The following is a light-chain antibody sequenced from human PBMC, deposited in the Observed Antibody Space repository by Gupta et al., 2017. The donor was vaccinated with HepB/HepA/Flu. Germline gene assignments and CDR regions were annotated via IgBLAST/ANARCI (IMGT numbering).Light chain of an antibody. CDR1: QTINKN. CDR3: QQSYTFPRT. Sequence: DIQMTQSPSSLSASIGDRVTITCRASQTINKNLNWYQQKPGKAPNLLIYAASSLQRGVPSRFSVSGAGTDFTLTISSLQPEDFATYYCQQSYTFPRTFGQGTKLEIK. CDR2: AAS. V-gene: IGKV1-39*01. J-gene: IGKJ2*02.